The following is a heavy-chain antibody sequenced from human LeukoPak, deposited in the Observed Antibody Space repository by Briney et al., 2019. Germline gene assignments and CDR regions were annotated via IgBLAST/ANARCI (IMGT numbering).Heavy chain of an antibody. D-gene: IGHD6-13*01. Sequence: GASVKVSGKASGYTFTSYGISWVRQAPGQGLEWMGWISAYNGNTNYAQKLQGRVTMTTDTSTSTAYMELRSLRSDDTAVYYCARDLPSIAAAGMNDYWGQGTLVTVSS. CDR2: ISAYNGNT. CDR3: ARDLPSIAAAGMNDY. CDR1: GYTFTSYG. J-gene: IGHJ4*02. V-gene: IGHV1-18*01.